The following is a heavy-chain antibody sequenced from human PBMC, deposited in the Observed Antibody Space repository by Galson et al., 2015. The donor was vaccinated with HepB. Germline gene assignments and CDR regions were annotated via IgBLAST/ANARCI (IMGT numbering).Heavy chain of an antibody. CDR2: ISSDSRTI. D-gene: IGHD5-12*01. J-gene: IGHJ4*02. CDR1: GFRLTDYA. Sequence: SLRLSCAASGFRLTDYAMNWVRRAPGKGLEWVAYISSDSRTIHYANSVKGRFTISRDNAKNSVYLQMTNLRGEDTAVYYCVRDRGSGFGGNDVPSFDYWGRGSLVTVS. CDR3: VRDRGSGFGGNDVPSFDY. V-gene: IGHV3-48*01.